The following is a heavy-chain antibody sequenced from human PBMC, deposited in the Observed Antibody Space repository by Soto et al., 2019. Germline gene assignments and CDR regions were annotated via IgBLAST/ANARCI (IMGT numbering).Heavy chain of an antibody. J-gene: IGHJ4*02. CDR3: ARADYYDSSGFYYDC. V-gene: IGHV1-46*01. CDR2: INPRGGST. CDR1: GYIFTNHY. D-gene: IGHD3-22*01. Sequence: QVQLVQSGAEVKKPGASVKVSGRASGYIFTNHYIHWVRQAPGQGLEWMGIINPRGGSTNYLQKFQGRITMTRDTSTSTVYMELSSLRSEDTAVYCCARADYYDSSGFYYDCWGQGSLVTVSS.